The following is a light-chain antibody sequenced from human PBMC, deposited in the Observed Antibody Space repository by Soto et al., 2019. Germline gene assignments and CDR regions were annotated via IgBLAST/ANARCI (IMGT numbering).Light chain of an antibody. Sequence: EIVLTQSPSTLSGSPGERATLSCRASQSVSSNLAWYQQKPGKAPRLLVYDASNRATGIPARFSGSGSGKDFTLNISSLEPEDFAVYYCQQRSNWPPEITFGQGTRLEIK. CDR1: QSVSSN. CDR2: DAS. J-gene: IGKJ5*01. CDR3: QQRSNWPPEIT. V-gene: IGKV3-11*01.